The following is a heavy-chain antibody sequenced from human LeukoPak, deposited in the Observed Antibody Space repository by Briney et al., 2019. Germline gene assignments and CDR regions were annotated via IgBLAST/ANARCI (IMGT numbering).Heavy chain of an antibody. CDR1: GGSISTYY. J-gene: IGHJ1*01. V-gene: IGHV4-59*01. Sequence: SETLSLTCTVSGGSISTYYWNWIRQPPGKGLEWIGYIYHSGSTNYNPSLQSRVTISVDTSKNQFSLNLNSVAAADTAVYYCARGGAARLHFQNWGQGTLVTVSS. D-gene: IGHD6-6*01. CDR3: ARGGAARLHFQN. CDR2: IYHSGST.